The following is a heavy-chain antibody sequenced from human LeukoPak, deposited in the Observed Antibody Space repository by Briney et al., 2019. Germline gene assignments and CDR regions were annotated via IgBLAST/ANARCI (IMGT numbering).Heavy chain of an antibody. CDR3: ARDIDTMVRGVRSDAFDI. CDR1: GYTFTSYG. V-gene: IGHV1-18*01. CDR2: ISAYNGDT. J-gene: IGHJ3*02. Sequence: GASVKVSCKASGYTFTSYGISWVRQAPGQGLEWMGWISAYNGDTNHAQKVQGRVTMTTDTSTSTAYMELRSLRSDDTAVYYCARDIDTMVRGVRSDAFDIWGQGTMVTVSS. D-gene: IGHD3-10*01.